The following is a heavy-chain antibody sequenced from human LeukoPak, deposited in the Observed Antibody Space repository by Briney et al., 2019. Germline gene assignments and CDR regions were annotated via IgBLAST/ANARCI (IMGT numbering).Heavy chain of an antibody. CDR2: INQNEVVR. CDR3: TRTVNAASDF. J-gene: IGHJ4*02. CDR1: GFMFGDYW. Sequence: GGSLRLSCVASGFMFGDYWMRWVRQAPGKGLEWVASINQNEVVRYYVDSVKGRFTISRDNAKTSLFLQMNSLRIDDTAMYYCTRTVNAASDFWGQGTLVTVSS. V-gene: IGHV3-7*03. D-gene: IGHD2-15*01.